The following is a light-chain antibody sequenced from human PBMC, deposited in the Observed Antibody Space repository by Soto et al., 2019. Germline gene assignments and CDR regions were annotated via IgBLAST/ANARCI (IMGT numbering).Light chain of an antibody. CDR2: AAS. V-gene: IGKV1-39*01. J-gene: IGKJ4*01. CDR1: QSISSY. Sequence: DLQMTQSPSSLSLFXGDRVTIAXXASQSISSYLNWYQQKPGKAPKLLIYAASSLQSGVPSRFSGSGSGTDFTLTISSLQPEDFATYYCQQSYSTAFTFGGGTKVDIK. CDR3: QQSYSTAFT.